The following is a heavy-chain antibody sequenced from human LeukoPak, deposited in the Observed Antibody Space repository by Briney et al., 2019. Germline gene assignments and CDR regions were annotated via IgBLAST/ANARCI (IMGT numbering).Heavy chain of an antibody. D-gene: IGHD5-12*01. CDR1: GDSIRTTSYY. J-gene: IGHJ4*02. CDR3: ARVALRFHFDY. V-gene: IGHV4-39*07. Sequence: SETLSLTCTVSGDSIRTTSYYWAWIRQPPGKGLEWVGNIYYTGSTYYNPSLRSRLTISIDTSKNQFSLKLSSVTAADTAVYYCARVALRFHFDYWGQGSLVTVSS. CDR2: IYYTGST.